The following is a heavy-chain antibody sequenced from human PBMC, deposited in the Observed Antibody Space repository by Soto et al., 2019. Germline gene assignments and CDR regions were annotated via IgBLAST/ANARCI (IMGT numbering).Heavy chain of an antibody. V-gene: IGHV4-59*01. Sequence: SETLSLTCTVSGGSISSYYWSWIRQPPGKGLEWIGYIYYSGSTNYNPSLKSRVTISVDTSKNQFSLKLSSVTAADTAVYYCASGGLVAPRYDYFDYWGQGVLVTVS. J-gene: IGHJ4*02. CDR3: ASGGLVAPRYDYFDY. CDR2: IYYSGST. CDR1: GGSISSYY. D-gene: IGHD5-12*01.